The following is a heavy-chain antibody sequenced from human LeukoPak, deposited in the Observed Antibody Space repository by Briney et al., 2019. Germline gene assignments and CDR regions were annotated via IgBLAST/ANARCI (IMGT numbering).Heavy chain of an antibody. CDR2: ISGSGGST. Sequence: GGSLRLSCAASGFTFSSYAMSWVRQAPGKGLEWVSAISGSGGSTYYADSVKGRFTISRDNSKNTLYLQMNSLRAEDTAVYYCAKDQLRYFDWLSTIDYWGQGTLVTVSS. CDR1: GFTFSSYA. V-gene: IGHV3-23*01. D-gene: IGHD3-9*01. CDR3: AKDQLRYFDWLSTIDY. J-gene: IGHJ4*02.